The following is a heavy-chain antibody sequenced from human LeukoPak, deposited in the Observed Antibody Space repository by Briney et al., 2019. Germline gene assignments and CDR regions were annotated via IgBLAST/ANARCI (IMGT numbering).Heavy chain of an antibody. CDR1: GYTFTSYD. D-gene: IGHD5-18*01. CDR2: MNPNSGNT. Sequence: ASVKVSCKASGYTFTSYDINWVRQATGQGLEWMGWMNPNSGNTGYAQKFQGRVTMTRNTSISTAYMELSSLRSEGTAVYYCARGSSYSYGYYYYYYYGMDVWGQGTTVTVSS. J-gene: IGHJ6*02. V-gene: IGHV1-8*01. CDR3: ARGSSYSYGYYYYYYYGMDV.